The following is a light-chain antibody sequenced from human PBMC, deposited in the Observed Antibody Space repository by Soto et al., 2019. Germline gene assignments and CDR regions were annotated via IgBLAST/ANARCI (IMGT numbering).Light chain of an antibody. CDR1: SSDVGGYNY. Sequence: QSALTQPASVSGSPGQSITISCTGTSSDVGGYNYVSWYQQHPGKAPKLMIYDVSNRPSGVSNRFSGSKSGNTASLNISGLQAEDEDDYSCSSYTSSSTLACVFGTGTKLTVL. V-gene: IGLV2-14*01. CDR2: DVS. J-gene: IGLJ1*01. CDR3: SSYTSSSTLACV.